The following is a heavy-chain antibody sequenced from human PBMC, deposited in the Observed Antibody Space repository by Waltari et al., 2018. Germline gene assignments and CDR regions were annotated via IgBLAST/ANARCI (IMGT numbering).Heavy chain of an antibody. CDR2: INPNSGGT. J-gene: IGHJ5*02. V-gene: IGHV1-2*02. Sequence: VQLVESGAEVKKPGASVKVSCKASGYTFTGYYMHWVRQAPGQGLEWMGWINPNSGGTNYAQKFQGRVTMTRDTSISTAYMELSRLRSDDTAVYYCARGPAPRGNWFDPWAREPWSPSPQ. D-gene: IGHD3-10*01. CDR1: GYTFTGYY. CDR3: ARGPAPRGNWFDP.